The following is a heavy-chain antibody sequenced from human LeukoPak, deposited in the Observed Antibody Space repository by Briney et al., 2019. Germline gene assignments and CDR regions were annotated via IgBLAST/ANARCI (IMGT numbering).Heavy chain of an antibody. Sequence: GGSLRLSCAASGFTFSSYSMNWVRQAPGKGLEYVSYISTSGTTIYYADSLKGRFTISRDNAKNSLYLQMNSLRAEDTAVYYCASPRKAYCSGGNCPIQYWGQGTLVTVSS. J-gene: IGHJ4*02. D-gene: IGHD2-15*01. CDR2: ISTSGTTI. CDR1: GFTFSSYS. V-gene: IGHV3-48*04. CDR3: ASPRKAYCSGGNCPIQY.